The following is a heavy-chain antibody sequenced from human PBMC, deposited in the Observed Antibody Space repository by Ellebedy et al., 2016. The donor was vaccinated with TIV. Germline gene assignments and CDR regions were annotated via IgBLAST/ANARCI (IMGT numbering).Heavy chain of an antibody. Sequence: SETLSLTXTVSGGSISSSSYYWSWIRQPPGKGLEWIGYIYYSGSTNYNPSLKSRVTISVDKSKNQFSLKLSSVTAADTAVYYCARMQLLPKYGMDVWGQGTTVTVSS. CDR1: GGSISSSSYY. J-gene: IGHJ6*02. CDR2: IYYSGST. V-gene: IGHV4-61*05. D-gene: IGHD2-15*01. CDR3: ARMQLLPKYGMDV.